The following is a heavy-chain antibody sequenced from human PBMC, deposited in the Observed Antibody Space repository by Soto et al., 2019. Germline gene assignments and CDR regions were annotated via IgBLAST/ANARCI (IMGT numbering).Heavy chain of an antibody. Sequence: EVQLLESGGGLVQPGGSLRLSCAASGFTFSSYSMKWVRQAPGKGLEWVSSISGSSSHIYYADSVKGRFTISRDNARNSLFLQMYSLRAEDTAVYYCARGNPVVGEKSMDFWGQGTMVTVSS. J-gene: IGHJ6*02. V-gene: IGHV3-21*04. CDR3: ARGNPVVGEKSMDF. CDR2: ISGSSSHI. CDR1: GFTFSSYS. D-gene: IGHD1-26*01.